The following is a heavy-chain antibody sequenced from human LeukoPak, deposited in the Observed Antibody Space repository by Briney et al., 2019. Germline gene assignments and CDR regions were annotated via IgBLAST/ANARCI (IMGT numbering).Heavy chain of an antibody. CDR3: AKPYYYGSRSYMDY. D-gene: IGHD3-10*01. V-gene: IGHV3-30*18. J-gene: IGHJ4*02. CDR1: GFTFSNYG. CDR2: ISYDGSNK. Sequence: GGSLRLSCAASGFTFSNYGMHWVRQAPGKGLEWVAVISYDGSNKYYADSVKGRFTISRDNSKNMLYLQMNSLRAEDTAVYYCAKPYYYGSRSYMDYWGQGTLVTVSS.